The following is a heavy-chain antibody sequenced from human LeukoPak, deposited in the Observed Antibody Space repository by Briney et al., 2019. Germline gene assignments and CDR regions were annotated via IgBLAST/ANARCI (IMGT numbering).Heavy chain of an antibody. CDR1: GGAFSSYA. V-gene: IGHV1-8*03. Sequence: ASVKVSCKASGGAFSSYAISWVRQAPGQGLEWMGWMNPNSGNTGYAQKFQGRVTITRNTSISTAYMELSSLRSEDTAVYYCARSKPIMSYMDVWGKGTTVTVSS. J-gene: IGHJ6*03. CDR3: ARSKPIMSYMDV. CDR2: MNPNSGNT.